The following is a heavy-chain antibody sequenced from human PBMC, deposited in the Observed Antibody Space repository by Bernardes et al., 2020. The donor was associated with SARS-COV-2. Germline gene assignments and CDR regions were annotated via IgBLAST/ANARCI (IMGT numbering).Heavy chain of an antibody. J-gene: IGHJ4*02. CDR3: ARNLRYYDTSGYYTFDF. CDR2: IGAYNGNT. Sequence: ASVKVSCKAAGYTFTSYGIIWVRQAPGQGLEWMGWIGAYNGNTNYAENLQGRVTMTTDTSTSTAYMELRSLRSDDTAVYYCARNLRYYDTSGYYTFDFWGQGTLVTVSS. D-gene: IGHD3-22*01. V-gene: IGHV1-18*01. CDR1: GYTFTSYG.